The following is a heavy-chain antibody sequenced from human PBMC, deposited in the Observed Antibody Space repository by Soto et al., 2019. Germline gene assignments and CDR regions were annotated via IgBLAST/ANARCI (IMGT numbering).Heavy chain of an antibody. Sequence: EVQLVESGGDLVQREGSLRLSCAASGFPFSSYWMHWVRHTPGKGLDWVARISGDGVTTYYADSVTGRFTVSRDNAKNPLSLQISGLRAEDTAVYYCAREYYGILTGYYTDYWGQGTLVSAS. CDR2: ISGDGVTT. D-gene: IGHD3-9*01. CDR3: AREYYGILTGYYTDY. CDR1: GFPFSSYW. V-gene: IGHV3-74*01. J-gene: IGHJ4*02.